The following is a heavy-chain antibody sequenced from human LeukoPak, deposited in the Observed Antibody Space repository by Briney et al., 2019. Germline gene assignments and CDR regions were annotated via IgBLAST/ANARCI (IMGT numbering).Heavy chain of an antibody. CDR2: IYAGGST. CDR3: ARDGYGDYYIDY. CDR1: GDSISSDNYY. D-gene: IGHD4-17*01. J-gene: IGHJ4*02. Sequence: TLSLTCTVSGDSISSDNYYWSWIRQPAGKGLEWIGHIYAGGSTKYNPSLESRVTISVGTSKNQFSLKLSSVTAADTAVYYCARDGYGDYYIDYWGQGTLVTVSS. V-gene: IGHV4-61*09.